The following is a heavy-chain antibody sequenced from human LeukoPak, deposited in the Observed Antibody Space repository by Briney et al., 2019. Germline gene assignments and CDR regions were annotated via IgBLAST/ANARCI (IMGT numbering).Heavy chain of an antibody. Sequence: GGSLRLSCAASGFTFSSYSMNWVRQAPGKGLEWVSSISSSSSYIYYADSVKGRFTISRDNAKNSLYMQMNSLRDEDTAVYYCARDIGGDGGDCCPGGYFDLWGRGTLVTVSS. J-gene: IGHJ2*01. D-gene: IGHD2-21*02. V-gene: IGHV3-21*01. CDR3: ARDIGGDGGDCCPGGYFDL. CDR1: GFTFSSYS. CDR2: ISSSSSYI.